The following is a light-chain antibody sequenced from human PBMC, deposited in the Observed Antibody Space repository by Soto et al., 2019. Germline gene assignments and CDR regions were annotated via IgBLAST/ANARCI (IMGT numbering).Light chain of an antibody. CDR1: SSDVGGYNY. V-gene: IGLV2-8*01. CDR2: EVS. CDR3: SSYAGSNNFGV. Sequence: QSALTQPPSASGSPGQSVTISCTGTSSDVGGYNYVSWYQQHPGKAPKLVIYEVSKRPSGVPDRFSGSKSGNTASLTVSGLQAEDEADYYCSSYAGSNNFGVFGTGTKLTVL. J-gene: IGLJ1*01.